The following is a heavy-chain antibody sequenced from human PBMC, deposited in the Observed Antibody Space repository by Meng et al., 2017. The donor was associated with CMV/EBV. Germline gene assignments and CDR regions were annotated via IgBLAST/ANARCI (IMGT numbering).Heavy chain of an antibody. CDR1: GFTFSSYS. V-gene: IGHV3-21*01. CDR3: ARDGYCSSTSCPARYYYYYGMDV. D-gene: IGHD2-2*03. Sequence: GESLKISCAASGFTFSSYSMNWVRQAPGKGLEWVSSISSSSSYIYYADSVKGRFTISRDNAKNSLYLQMNSLRAEDTAAYYCARDGYCSSTSCPARYYYYYGMDVWGQGTTVTVSS. J-gene: IGHJ6*02. CDR2: ISSSSSYI.